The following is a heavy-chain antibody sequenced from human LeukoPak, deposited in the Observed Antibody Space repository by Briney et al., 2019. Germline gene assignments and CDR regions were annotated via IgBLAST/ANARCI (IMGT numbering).Heavy chain of an antibody. J-gene: IGHJ3*02. D-gene: IGHD2-15*01. CDR3: AREVPVDCSGGSCYPGALAFDI. V-gene: IGHV1-18*01. CDR1: GYTFTSYG. CDR2: ISAYNGNT. Sequence: ASVKVSCKASGYTFTSYGISWVRQAPGQGLEWMGWISAYNGNTHYAQKLQGRVTMTTDTSTSTAYMELSSLRSEDTAVYYCAREVPVDCSGGSCYPGALAFDIWGRGTMVTVSS.